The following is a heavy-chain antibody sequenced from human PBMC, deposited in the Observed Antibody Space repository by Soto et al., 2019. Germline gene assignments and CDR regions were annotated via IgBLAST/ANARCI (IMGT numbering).Heavy chain of an antibody. V-gene: IGHV5-51*01. CDR3: AGGAGSSSSGDYCVMDV. CDR1: GYSFTGYW. D-gene: IGHD6-6*01. CDR2: IYPGDSDT. Sequence: PGESLKISCQGSGYSFTGYWIGWVRQMPGKGLGWMGIIYPGDSDTRYSPSFQGQVTISADKSTSTAYLQWSSLKASDTAMYYCAGGAGSSSSGDYCVMDVWGQGTRVTVSS. J-gene: IGHJ6*02.